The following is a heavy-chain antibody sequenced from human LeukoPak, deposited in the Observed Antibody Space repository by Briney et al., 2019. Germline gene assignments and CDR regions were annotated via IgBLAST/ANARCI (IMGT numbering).Heavy chain of an antibody. J-gene: IGHJ3*02. V-gene: IGHV3-21*01. CDR3: AKDDNCSSTSCYAYTFDI. CDR2: ISSSSSYI. Sequence: PGGSLRLSCAASGFTFSSYSMNWVRQAPGKGLEWVSSISSSSSYIYYADSVKGRFTISRDNAKNSLYLQMNSLRAEDTAVYYCAKDDNCSSTSCYAYTFDIWGQGTMVTVSS. CDR1: GFTFSSYS. D-gene: IGHD2-2*01.